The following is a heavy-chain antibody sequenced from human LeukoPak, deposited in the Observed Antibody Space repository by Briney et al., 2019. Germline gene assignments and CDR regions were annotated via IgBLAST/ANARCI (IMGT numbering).Heavy chain of an antibody. D-gene: IGHD5-18*01. CDR1: GCTFISYG. J-gene: IGHJ4*02. V-gene: IGHV3-33*01. CDR2: ICYYGSNK. CDR3: ARDLSFGYSYGKD. Sequence: ALTLSCASSGCTFISYGMHVLRQAPGKEREGVALICYYGSNKYYADSVKGRFTISRDNSKKTLYLKMKRPRAEDTAVYCCARDLSFGYSYGKDWGEGYLVTASS.